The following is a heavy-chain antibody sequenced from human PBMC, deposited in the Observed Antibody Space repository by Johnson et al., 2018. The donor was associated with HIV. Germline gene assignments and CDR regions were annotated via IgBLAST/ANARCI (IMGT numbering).Heavy chain of an antibody. CDR1: GFTFSSYD. Sequence: EVQLVESGGGLVQPGGSLRLSCAASGFTFSSYDMHWVRQATGKGLEWVSGNSGGGGSTYYADSVKGRFTITGDNSKNTLYLQMNSLRAEDTAVYYCARDGDNPRIWGQGTMVTVSS. CDR2: NSGGGGST. J-gene: IGHJ3*02. V-gene: IGHV3-23*04. CDR3: ARDGDNPRI. D-gene: IGHD7-27*01.